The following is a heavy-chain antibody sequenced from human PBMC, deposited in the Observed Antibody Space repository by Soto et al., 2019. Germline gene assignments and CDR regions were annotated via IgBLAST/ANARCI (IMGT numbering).Heavy chain of an antibody. Sequence: RRLSCAASGFTFSSYSMDWVRQAPGKGLEWVSSISSSSSYIYSADSVKGRFTISRDNAKNSLYLQMNSLRAEDTAIYYCARRDPGAYFQHWGQGTLVTVSS. V-gene: IGHV3-21*01. J-gene: IGHJ1*01. CDR2: ISSSSSYI. D-gene: IGHD1-26*01. CDR3: ARRDPGAYFQH. CDR1: GFTFSSYS.